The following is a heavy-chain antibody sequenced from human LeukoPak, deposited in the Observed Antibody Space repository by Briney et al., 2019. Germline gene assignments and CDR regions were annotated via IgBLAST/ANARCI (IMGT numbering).Heavy chain of an antibody. CDR2: IIPIFGTA. J-gene: IGHJ6*02. CDR3: AAEPPSGDYYYYYAMDV. D-gene: IGHD4-17*01. V-gene: IGHV1-69*13. CDR1: GGTFSIYA. Sequence: GASVTVSFTASGGTFSIYAISWGRQAPGQGLEWVGGIIPIFGTANNAQKFQGRVTLTADESTSTAYMELRSLRSEDTAVYYCAAEPPSGDYYYYYAMDVWGQGTTVTVSS.